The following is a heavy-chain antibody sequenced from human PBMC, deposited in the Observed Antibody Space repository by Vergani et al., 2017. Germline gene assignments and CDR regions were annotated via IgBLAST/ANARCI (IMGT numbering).Heavy chain of an antibody. Sequence: QVQLVESGGGVVQPGKSLSLSCETSGFIFSDYVMHWVRQAPGKGLEWVAGIWHDGSNEKYVDSVQGRFTISRDNSKNTLYLEMESLRVEDTAVYYCAKVGRSEVAGTFGAFDSWVQGTMVTVSS. D-gene: IGHD6-19*01. CDR3: AKVGRSEVAGTFGAFDS. CDR1: GFIFSDYV. CDR2: IWHDGSNE. V-gene: IGHV3-33*03. J-gene: IGHJ3*02.